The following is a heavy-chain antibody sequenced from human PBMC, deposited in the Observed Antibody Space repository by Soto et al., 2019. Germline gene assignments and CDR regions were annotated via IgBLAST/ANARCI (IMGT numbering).Heavy chain of an antibody. CDR1: GFTFSSYG. Sequence: QVQLVESGGGVVQPGRSLRLSCAASGFTFSSYGMHWVRQAPGKGREWVAVISYDGSNKYYADSVKGRFTISRDNSKNTMYLKMNSLRAEDTAVYYYARSPYSVSYLAYFDYWGQGTLVTVSS. CDR2: ISYDGSNK. V-gene: IGHV3-30*03. D-gene: IGHD1-26*01. CDR3: ARSPYSVSYLAYFDY. J-gene: IGHJ4*02.